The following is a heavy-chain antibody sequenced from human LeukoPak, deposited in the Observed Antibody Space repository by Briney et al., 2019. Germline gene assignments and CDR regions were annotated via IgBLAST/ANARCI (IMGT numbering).Heavy chain of an antibody. Sequence: PSQTLSLTCTVSGGSISSGSYYWSWLRQPAGKGLEWIGRIYTSGSTNYNPSLKSRVTISVDTSKNQFSLKLSSVTAADTAVYYCASSYDPAAFDIWGQGTMVTVSS. D-gene: IGHD3-22*01. CDR2: IYTSGST. CDR1: GGSISSGSYY. J-gene: IGHJ3*02. CDR3: ASSYDPAAFDI. V-gene: IGHV4-61*02.